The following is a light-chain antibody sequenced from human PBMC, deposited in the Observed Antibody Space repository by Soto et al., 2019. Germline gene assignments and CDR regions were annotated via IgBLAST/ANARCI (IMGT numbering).Light chain of an antibody. J-gene: IGLJ3*02. V-gene: IGLV2-14*01. CDR2: EVS. Sequence: QSVLTQPASVSGSPGQSITISCTGTSSDIGSNNYVSWFQQRPGKAPTLILYEVSTRPSGVSTHFSGSKSGNTASLTISGLLPEDEAEYYCSSYTTTTRLFGGGTKLTVL. CDR3: SSYTTTTRL. CDR1: SSDIGSNNY.